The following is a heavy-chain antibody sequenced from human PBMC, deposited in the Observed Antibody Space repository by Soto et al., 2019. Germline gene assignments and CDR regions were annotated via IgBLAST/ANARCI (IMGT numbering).Heavy chain of an antibody. CDR2: LYASGST. CDR1: GGSISSNF. D-gene: IGHD5-18*01. CDR3: ARVGHTYGNYYFDY. Sequence: TLSLTCAVSGGSISSNFWSWIRQPAGKGLEWIGRLYASGSTNYNPSLKSRVTMSADTSKNQFSLKVTSVTAADTAIYYCARVGHTYGNYYFDYWGQGTLVTVSS. V-gene: IGHV4-4*07. J-gene: IGHJ4*02.